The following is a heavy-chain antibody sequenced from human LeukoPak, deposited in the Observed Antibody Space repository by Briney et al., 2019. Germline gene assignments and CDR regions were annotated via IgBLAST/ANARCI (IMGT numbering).Heavy chain of an antibody. Sequence: PSETLSLTCTVSGGSISSYYWNWIRQPPGKGLEWIGSLYNSGNTKYNPSLKSRVTISVDTSKNHFSLKLSSVTAADTAVYYCARDGADGYNYGWFDPWGQGTLVTVSS. V-gene: IGHV4-59*01. J-gene: IGHJ5*02. CDR2: LYNSGNT. CDR3: ARDGADGYNYGWFDP. CDR1: GGSISSYY. D-gene: IGHD5-18*01.